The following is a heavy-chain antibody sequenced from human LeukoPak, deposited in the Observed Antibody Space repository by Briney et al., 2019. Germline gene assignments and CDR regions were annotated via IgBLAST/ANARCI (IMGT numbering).Heavy chain of an antibody. J-gene: IGHJ6*03. V-gene: IGHV3-48*01. CDR2: ISSGRPLI. Sequence: PGGSLRLSCAASGFTFTSYNMNWVRQAPGKGLEWVSYISSGRPLIYYADSVKGRFTVSRDGAKSSLYLQMNSLRAEDSAVYYCARDGNRDGDMDVWGKGTTVTVSS. CDR3: ARDGNRDGDMDV. D-gene: IGHD1-1*01. CDR1: GFTFTSYN.